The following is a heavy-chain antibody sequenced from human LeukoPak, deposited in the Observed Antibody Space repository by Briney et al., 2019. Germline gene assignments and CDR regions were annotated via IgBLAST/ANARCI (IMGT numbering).Heavy chain of an antibody. V-gene: IGHV4-4*02. CDR3: ASLVAVAEGPFDY. D-gene: IGHD6-19*01. CDR2: IYHSGST. J-gene: IGHJ4*02. CDR1: GGSIGSSNW. Sequence: SGTLSLTCAVSGGSIGSSNWWSWVRQPPGKGLEWIGEIYHSGSTNYNPSLKSRVTISVDKSKNQFSLKLSSVTAADTAVYYCASLVAVAEGPFDYWGQGTLVTVSS.